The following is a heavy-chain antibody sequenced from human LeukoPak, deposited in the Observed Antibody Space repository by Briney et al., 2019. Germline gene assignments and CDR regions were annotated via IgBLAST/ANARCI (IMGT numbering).Heavy chain of an antibody. CDR1: GGSISSYY. CDR2: IYYSGST. V-gene: IGHV4-59*01. CDR3: ARAGRYCSSTSCSGRYNWFDP. D-gene: IGHD2-2*01. Sequence: SETLSLTCTVSGGSISSYYWSWIWQPPGKGLEWIGYIYYSGSTNYNPSLKSRVTISVDTSKNQFSLKLSSVTAADTAVYYCARAGRYCSSTSCSGRYNWFDPWGQGTLVTVSS. J-gene: IGHJ5*02.